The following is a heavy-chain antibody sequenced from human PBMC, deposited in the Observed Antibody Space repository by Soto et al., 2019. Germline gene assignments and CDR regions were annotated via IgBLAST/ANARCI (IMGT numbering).Heavy chain of an antibody. CDR2: IIPIFGTA. D-gene: IGHD2-2*02. CDR3: XXXXXXGYTRRADWXFDL. J-gene: IGHJ2*01. Sequence: QVQLVQSGAEVKKPGSSVKVSCKASGGTFSSYAISWVRQAPGQGLEWMGGIIPIFGTANYAQKFQGRVTITADYSTSTAYMELSSLRSEXTXXXXXXXXXXXGYTRRADWXFDLWGRGTLV. CDR1: GGTFSSYA. V-gene: IGHV1-69*01.